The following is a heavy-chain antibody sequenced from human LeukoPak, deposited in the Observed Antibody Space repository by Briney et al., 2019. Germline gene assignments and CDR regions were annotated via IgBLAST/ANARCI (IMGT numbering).Heavy chain of an antibody. CDR1: GGSISSYY. V-gene: IGHV4-59*08. CDR3: ASLDYDILTGYYSPFDY. CDR2: IYYSGST. D-gene: IGHD3-9*01. Sequence: SETLSLTCTVSGGSISSYYWSWIRQPPGKGLEWIGYIYYSGSTNYNPSLKSRVTISVDASKNQFSLKLSSVTAADTAVYYCASLDYDILTGYYSPFDYWGQGTLVTVSS. J-gene: IGHJ4*02.